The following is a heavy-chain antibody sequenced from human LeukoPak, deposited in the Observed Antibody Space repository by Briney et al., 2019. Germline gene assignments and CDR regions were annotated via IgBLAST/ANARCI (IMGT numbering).Heavy chain of an antibody. J-gene: IGHJ4*02. V-gene: IGHV3-23*01. CDR3: AKREKAAAHFDY. Sequence: PGGSLRLSCAASGFTFSSYDMSWVRQAPGRGLEWVSGISGSGDSTSYVDSVKGRFTISRDNSKNTLYLQMNSLRDEDTAVYYCAKREKAAAHFDYWGQGTLVTVSS. D-gene: IGHD6-13*01. CDR2: ISGSGDST. CDR1: GFTFSSYD.